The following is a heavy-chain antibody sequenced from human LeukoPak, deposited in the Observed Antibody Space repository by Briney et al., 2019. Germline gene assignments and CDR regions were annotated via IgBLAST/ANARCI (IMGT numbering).Heavy chain of an antibody. D-gene: IGHD5-12*01. Sequence: GGSLRLSCAASGFTFSSYAMSWVRQAPGKGLEWVSAISGSGGSTYYADSVKGRFTISRDNAKNSLYLQMNSLRAEDTAVYYCARDGHSGYDQIGFFDYWGQGTLVTVSS. V-gene: IGHV3-23*01. CDR1: GFTFSSYA. CDR3: ARDGHSGYDQIGFFDY. CDR2: ISGSGGST. J-gene: IGHJ4*02.